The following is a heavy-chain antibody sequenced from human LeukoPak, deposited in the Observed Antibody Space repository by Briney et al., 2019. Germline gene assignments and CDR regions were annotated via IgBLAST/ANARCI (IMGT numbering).Heavy chain of an antibody. J-gene: IGHJ4*02. CDR1: GLTFSSYA. CDR3: AGDAAPAY. D-gene: IGHD6-13*01. V-gene: IGHV3-53*01. Sequence: GGSLRLSCAASGLTFSSYAMSWVRQAPGKGLEWVSVIYSGGGTDYADSVKGRFTISRDKTTLYLQMNSLRAEDTAVYYCAGDAAPAYWGQGTLVTVSS. CDR2: IYSGGGT.